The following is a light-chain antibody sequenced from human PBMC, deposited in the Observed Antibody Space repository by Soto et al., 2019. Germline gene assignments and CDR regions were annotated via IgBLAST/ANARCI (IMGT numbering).Light chain of an antibody. J-gene: IGKJ2*01. CDR2: DAS. V-gene: IGKV1-5*01. Sequence: DIQMTQSPSTLYASVGDIVTITCRASHSISTWLAWYQQKPWKAPKLLIYDASSFESGDPSTFSGSGSGTEFTLTISSLQPDDFATDYCQQYNSYCYSFGQGTKLEIK. CDR3: QQYNSYCYS. CDR1: HSISTW.